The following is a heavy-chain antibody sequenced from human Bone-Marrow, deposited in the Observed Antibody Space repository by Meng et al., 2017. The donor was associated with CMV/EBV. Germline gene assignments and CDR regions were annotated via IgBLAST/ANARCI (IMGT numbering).Heavy chain of an antibody. V-gene: IGHV4-34*01. CDR1: GGSFSGYY. J-gene: IGHJ4*02. D-gene: IGHD3-10*01. CDR2: INHSGST. Sequence: SETLSLTCAVYGGSFSGYYWSWIRQPPGKGLEWIGEINHSGSTNYNPSLKSRVTISVDTSKNQFSLKLSSVTAADTAVYYCSRSITRLSFVSSVQGTLVTVSS. CDR3: SRSITRLSFVS.